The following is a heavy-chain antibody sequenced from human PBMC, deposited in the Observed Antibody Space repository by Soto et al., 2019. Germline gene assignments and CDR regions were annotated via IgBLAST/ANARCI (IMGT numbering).Heavy chain of an antibody. CDR1: GGSISSYY. V-gene: IGHV4-59*01. D-gene: IGHD2-8*02. CDR3: AREGSTGGFDY. CDR2: IYYSGST. J-gene: IGHJ4*02. Sequence: QVQLQESGPGLVKPSETLSLTCTVSGGSISSYYWSWIRQPPGKGLEWIAYIYYSGSTKYNPSLKSRVAISLDTSKNQFSLKLNSVTAADTAVYYCAREGSTGGFDYWGQGNMVTVSS.